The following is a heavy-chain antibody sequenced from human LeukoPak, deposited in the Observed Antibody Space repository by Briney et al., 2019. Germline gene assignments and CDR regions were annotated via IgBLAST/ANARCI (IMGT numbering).Heavy chain of an antibody. Sequence: GGSLRLSCAASGFTFSAYSMNWVRQAPGKGLDWVSYISSRSFTIYYADSVKGRFTISRDNAKNSLYLQMNSLRAEDSAVYYCTRTRPGVYLDYWGQGILVTVSS. CDR3: TRTRPGVYLDY. J-gene: IGHJ4*02. V-gene: IGHV3-48*01. CDR1: GFTFSAYS. D-gene: IGHD3-10*01. CDR2: ISSRSFTI.